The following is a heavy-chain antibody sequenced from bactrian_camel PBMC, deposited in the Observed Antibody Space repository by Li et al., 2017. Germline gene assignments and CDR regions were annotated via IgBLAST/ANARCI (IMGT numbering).Heavy chain of an antibody. CDR1: GFIFGAYA. CDR2: SNSGDGAT. D-gene: IGHD4*01. Sequence: VESGGSLRLSCVASGFIFGAYAMTWVRQAPGKGLEWVSTSNSGDGATYYADSVKGRFTISRDNAKNTLYLQLNSLQGDDTAMYYCAKAMWSGGDSYVYAFDAWGKGTQVTVS. J-gene: IGHJ7*01. V-gene: IGHV3S31*01.